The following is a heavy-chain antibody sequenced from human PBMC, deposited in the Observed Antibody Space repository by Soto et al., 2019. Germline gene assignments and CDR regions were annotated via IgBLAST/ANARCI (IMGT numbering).Heavy chain of an antibody. Sequence: GESLKISCKGSTHTFTSYWIGWVRQMPGKGLEWMGLIYPGDSDTKYSPSFQGQVTISADKSISTAYLRWSSLKASDTAMYYCASLSYYDSYSGFDYWGQGTLVTVSS. D-gene: IGHD3-22*01. CDR1: THTFTSYW. CDR3: ASLSYYDSYSGFDY. CDR2: IYPGDSDT. J-gene: IGHJ4*02. V-gene: IGHV5-51*01.